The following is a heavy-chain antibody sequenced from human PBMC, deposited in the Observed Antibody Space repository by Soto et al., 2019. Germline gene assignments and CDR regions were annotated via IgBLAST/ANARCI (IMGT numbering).Heavy chain of an antibody. D-gene: IGHD2-8*01. CDR2: ISTDNGNT. J-gene: IGHJ4*02. Sequence: QVQLVQSGTEVKKPGASVKVYCKASGYTFTNFGISWVRQAPGQGLEWMEWISTDNGNTKYAQNLQGRVTMTRDKATNTVYMELWSLRSDYTAVYYCARDTDCSSGACYIGYWGQGTLITVSS. CDR1: GYTFTNFG. CDR3: ARDTDCSSGACYIGY. V-gene: IGHV1-18*01.